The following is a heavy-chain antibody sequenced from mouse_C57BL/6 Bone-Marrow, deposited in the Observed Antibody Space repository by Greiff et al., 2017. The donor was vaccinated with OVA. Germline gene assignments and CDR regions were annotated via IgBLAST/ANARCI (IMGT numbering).Heavy chain of an antibody. CDR3: ARGRLRRRYYYAMDY. CDR2: IDPSDSET. J-gene: IGHJ4*01. D-gene: IGHD2-4*01. V-gene: IGHV1-52*01. Sequence: QVQLKQPGAELVRPGSSVKLSCKASGYTFTSYWMHWVKQRPIQGLEWIGNIDPSDSETHYNQKFKDKATLTVDKSSSTAYMQLSSLTSEDSAVYYCARGRLRRRYYYAMDYWGQGTSVTVSS. CDR1: GYTFTSYW.